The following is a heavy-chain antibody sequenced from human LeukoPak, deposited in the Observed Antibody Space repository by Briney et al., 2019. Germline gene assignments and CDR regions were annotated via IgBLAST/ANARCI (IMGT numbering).Heavy chain of an antibody. J-gene: IGHJ4*02. Sequence: PGGSLRLSCAASGFTFSDYYMSWIRQAPGKRLEWVSYISGRGSTISYADSVKGRFTISRDNTKKSLYLQMNSLRAEDTAVYYCAREADGRDLDSWGQGTLVTVSS. CDR3: AREADGRDLDS. CDR1: GFTFSDYY. V-gene: IGHV3-11*01. CDR2: ISGRGSTI. D-gene: IGHD5-24*01.